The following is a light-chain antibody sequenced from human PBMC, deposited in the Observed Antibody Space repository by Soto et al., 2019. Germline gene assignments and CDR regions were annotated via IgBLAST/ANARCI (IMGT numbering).Light chain of an antibody. J-gene: IGKJ5*01. CDR1: QSVSSN. CDR2: GAS. Sequence: IVLKPSPTSLSVSQWQRATLSFGSSQSVSSNLAWYQQKPGQAPRLLIYGASTRATGIPARFSGSGSGTEFTLTISSLQSEDFAVYYCQQYNNWPPITFGQGTRLEI. V-gene: IGKV3-15*01. CDR3: QQYNNWPPIT.